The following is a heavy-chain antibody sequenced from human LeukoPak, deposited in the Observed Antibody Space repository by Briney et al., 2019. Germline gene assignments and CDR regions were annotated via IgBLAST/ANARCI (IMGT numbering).Heavy chain of an antibody. J-gene: IGHJ4*02. V-gene: IGHV3-23*01. Sequence: GGSLRLSCAASGFTFSSYGMSWVRQAPGKGLEWVSVISGSGGSTSYADSVKGRFTISRDNSKNTLYLQMNSLRAEDTAVYYCAKDRVEDIVVVPAAMSYWGQGTLVTVSS. CDR3: AKDRVEDIVVVPAAMSY. CDR1: GFTFSSYG. CDR2: ISGSGGST. D-gene: IGHD2-2*01.